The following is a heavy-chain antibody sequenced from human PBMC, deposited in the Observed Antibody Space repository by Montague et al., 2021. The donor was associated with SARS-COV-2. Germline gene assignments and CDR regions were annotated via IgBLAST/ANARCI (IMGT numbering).Heavy chain of an antibody. V-gene: IGHV4-34*01. CDR1: GGSFGVHY. J-gene: IGHJ4*02. CDR2: INRSGST. Sequence: SETLSLTCAVYGGSFGVHYWSWVRQPPGKGLEWIGEINRSGSTNFNPSLKSRFTISVDTSKSQFSLNLTSVTVADTAMYYCARATRVVGITPGFRYWGQGTQVAVSS. D-gene: IGHD3-22*01. CDR3: ARATRVVGITPGFRY.